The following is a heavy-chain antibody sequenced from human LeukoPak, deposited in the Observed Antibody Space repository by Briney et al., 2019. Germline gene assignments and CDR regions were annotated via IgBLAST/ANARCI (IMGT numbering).Heavy chain of an antibody. Sequence: GGSLRLSCAASGFTFSSYAMSWVRQAPGKGLEWVSAISGSGGSTYYADSVKGRFTISRDNSKNTLYLQMNSLRAEDTAVYYCAKRYCRGGSCYMGFDYWGQGTLVTVSS. CDR2: ISGSGGST. CDR3: AKRYCRGGSCYMGFDY. CDR1: GFTFSSYA. V-gene: IGHV3-23*01. D-gene: IGHD2-15*01. J-gene: IGHJ4*02.